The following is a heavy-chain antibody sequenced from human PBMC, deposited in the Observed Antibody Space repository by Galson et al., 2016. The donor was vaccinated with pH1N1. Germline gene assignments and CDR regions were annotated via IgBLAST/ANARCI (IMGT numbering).Heavy chain of an antibody. CDR3: AKVTGYLYGYVDY. CDR2: ISWNSGSI. V-gene: IGHV3-9*01. D-gene: IGHD5-18*01. CDR1: GFTFDDYA. Sequence: SLRLSCAASGFTFDDYAMHWVRQAPGKGLEWVSGISWNSGSIGYADSVKGRFTISRDNAKNSLYRQMNSLRAEDTALYYCAKVTGYLYGYVDYWGQGTLVTGSS. J-gene: IGHJ4*02.